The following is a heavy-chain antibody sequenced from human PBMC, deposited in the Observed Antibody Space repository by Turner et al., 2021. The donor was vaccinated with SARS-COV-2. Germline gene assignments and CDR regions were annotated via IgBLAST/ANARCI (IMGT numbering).Heavy chain of an antibody. J-gene: IGHJ4*02. Sequence: QLQLQESGPGLVKPSETLSLTCTVSGGSISSSRYYWGWIRQPPGKGLEWIGSIYYSGSTYYNPSLKSRVTISVDTSKNQFSLKLSSVTAADTAVYYCARHSPELRGDYFDYWGQGTLVTVSS. CDR2: IYYSGST. V-gene: IGHV4-39*01. CDR3: ARHSPELRGDYFDY. D-gene: IGHD1-26*01. CDR1: GGSISSSRYY.